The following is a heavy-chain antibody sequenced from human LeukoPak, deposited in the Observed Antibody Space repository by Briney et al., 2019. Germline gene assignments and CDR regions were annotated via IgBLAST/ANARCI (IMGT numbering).Heavy chain of an antibody. V-gene: IGHV3-23*01. CDR3: AKVPGSVLRVYATNFGYYFDY. Sequence: GGSLRLSCAASGFTFSSCAMSWVRPAPGKGLEWVSAISTSGGRTFYADSVKGRFTISRDNSKNTLYLQMNSLRAEDTAVYYCAKVPGSVLRVYATNFGYYFDYWGQGTLVTVSS. D-gene: IGHD2-8*01. CDR1: GFTFSSCA. CDR2: ISTSGGRT. J-gene: IGHJ4*02.